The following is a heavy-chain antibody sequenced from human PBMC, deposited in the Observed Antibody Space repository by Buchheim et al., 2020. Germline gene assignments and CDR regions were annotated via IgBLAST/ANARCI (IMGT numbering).Heavy chain of an antibody. CDR2: INPSGGST. Sequence: QVQLVQSGAEVKKPGASVKVSCKASGYTFTSYYMHWVRQAPGQGLEWMGIINPSGGSTSYAQKFQGRVTMTRDTSTSTVYMELSSLRSEYTAVYYCARDRAGTTLGVDTFDYWGQGTL. CDR1: GYTFTSYY. V-gene: IGHV1-46*01. D-gene: IGHD1-7*01. CDR3: ARDRAGTTLGVDTFDY. J-gene: IGHJ4*02.